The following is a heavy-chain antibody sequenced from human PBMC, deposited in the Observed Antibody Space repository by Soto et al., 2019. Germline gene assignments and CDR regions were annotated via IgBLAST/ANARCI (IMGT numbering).Heavy chain of an antibody. J-gene: IGHJ3*02. D-gene: IGHD3-10*01. CDR1: GDSVSSNSAA. CDR3: ARDHFRRGPTSPDAFDI. V-gene: IGHV6-1*01. Sequence: KQSQTLSLTCAISGDSVSSNSAAWNWIRQSPSRGLEWLGRTYYRSKWYNDYAVSVKSRITINPDTSKNQFSLQLNSVTPEDTAVYYCARDHFRRGPTSPDAFDIWGQGTMVTVSS. CDR2: TYYRSKWYN.